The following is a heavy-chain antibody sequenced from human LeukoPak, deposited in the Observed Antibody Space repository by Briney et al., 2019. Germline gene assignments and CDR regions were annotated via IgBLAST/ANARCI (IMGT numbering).Heavy chain of an antibody. D-gene: IGHD1-26*01. Sequence: SEALSLTCSVSGGSISSYYWSWIRQPPGKGLEWIGYIYYSGRTNCNPSLKSRVTISVDTSKNQFSLNLSSVTAADTAVYYCARVHSGSYYQYDYWGQGTLVTVSS. CDR3: ARVHSGSYYQYDY. V-gene: IGHV4-59*13. CDR2: IYYSGRT. J-gene: IGHJ4*02. CDR1: GGSISSYY.